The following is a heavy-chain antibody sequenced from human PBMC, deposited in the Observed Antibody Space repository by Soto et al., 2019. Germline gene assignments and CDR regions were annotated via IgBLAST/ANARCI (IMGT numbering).Heavy chain of an antibody. Sequence: PEGSLRLSCAASGFTFKNFAMSWVRQAPGKGLEWVSAVNGRGDIAFYADSVKGRFTISRDHSKNTIHLQLDSLRVDDTALYYCQKGLFLELPSPGGGEESWGRGILVSVSS. CDR1: GFTFKNFA. J-gene: IGHJ1*01. V-gene: IGHV3-23*01. CDR3: QKGLFLELPSPGGGEES. CDR2: VNGRGDIA. D-gene: IGHD3-3*01.